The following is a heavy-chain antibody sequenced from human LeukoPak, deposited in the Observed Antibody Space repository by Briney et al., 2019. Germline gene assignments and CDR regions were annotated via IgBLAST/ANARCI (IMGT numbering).Heavy chain of an antibody. CDR1: GGSISSSSYY. D-gene: IGHD3-22*01. J-gene: IGHJ4*02. V-gene: IGHV4-39*01. CDR3: ARLSPHLYDSSV. CDR2: IYYSGST. Sequence: PSETLSLTCTVSGGSISSSSYYWGWLRQPPGKGLEWIGSIYYSGSTYYNPSLKSRVTISVDTSKNQFSLKLSSVTAADTAVYYSARLSPHLYDSSVWGQGTLVTVSS.